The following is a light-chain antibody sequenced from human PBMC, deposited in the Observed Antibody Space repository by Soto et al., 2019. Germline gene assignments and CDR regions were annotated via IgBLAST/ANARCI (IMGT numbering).Light chain of an antibody. CDR1: QSIRNW. J-gene: IGKJ4*01. V-gene: IGKV1-5*01. Sequence: DIQMTQSPSTLSASVGDRVTITCRASQSIRNWLAWYQQKPGKAPKLLIYDASSLESGVPSRFGGSGSGTKFTLTISSLQADDVAAYYCQQYNTYSPLTFGGGTKVEIK. CDR3: QQYNTYSPLT. CDR2: DAS.